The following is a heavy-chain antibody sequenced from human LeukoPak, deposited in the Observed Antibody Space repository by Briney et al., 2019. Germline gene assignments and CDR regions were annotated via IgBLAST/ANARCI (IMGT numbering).Heavy chain of an antibody. CDR3: ARVAGRYCSSTSCEVDWFDP. D-gene: IGHD2-2*01. CDR2: IYTSGST. CDR1: GGSISSYY. Sequence: SETLSLTCTVSGGSISSYYWSWIRQPAGKGLEWIGRIYTSGSTNYNPSLKSRVTMSVDRSKNQFSLKLSSVTAADTAVYYCARVAGRYCSSTSCEVDWFDPWGQGTLVTVSS. J-gene: IGHJ5*02. V-gene: IGHV4-4*07.